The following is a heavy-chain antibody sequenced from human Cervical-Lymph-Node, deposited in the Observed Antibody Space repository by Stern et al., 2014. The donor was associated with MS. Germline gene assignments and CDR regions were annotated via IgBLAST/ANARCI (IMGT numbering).Heavy chain of an antibody. D-gene: IGHD6-19*01. CDR3: ARGMTSGAYH. CDR2: INPDGTSA. Sequence: EVQLVESGGGLVQPGESLRVSCEASAFIFSNYWMHWVRPVPGTGLVLVSHINPDGTSALYADSVKGRFITTRDNARNTLYLQMNSLRAEDTAFYYCARGMTSGAYHWGQGTLVTVSS. CDR1: AFIFSNYW. J-gene: IGHJ4*02. V-gene: IGHV3-74*02.